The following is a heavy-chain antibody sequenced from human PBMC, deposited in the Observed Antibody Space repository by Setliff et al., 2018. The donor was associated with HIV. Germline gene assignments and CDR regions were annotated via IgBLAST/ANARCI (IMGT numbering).Heavy chain of an antibody. CDR2: ISTYNGNT. J-gene: IGHJ4*02. D-gene: IGHD6-13*01. CDR3: ARADSSNWYHVDY. CDR1: GYTFTGYY. Sequence: ASVKVSCKTSGYTFTGYYMHWVRQAPGQGLEWMGWISTYNGNTNYAQKFQGRVTITTDESTSTAYMELSSLRSEDTAVYYCARADSSNWYHVDYWGQGTLVTVSS. V-gene: IGHV1-18*04.